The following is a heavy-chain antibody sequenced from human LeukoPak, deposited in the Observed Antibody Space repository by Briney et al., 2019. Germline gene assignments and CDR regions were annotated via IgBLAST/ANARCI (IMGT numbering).Heavy chain of an antibody. CDR3: ARAPGSGEINFDY. CDR2: IIPILNIA. D-gene: IGHD2-15*01. CDR1: GGTFSSYA. J-gene: IGHJ4*02. V-gene: IGHV1-69*04. Sequence: GSSVKVSCKASGGTFSSYAINWGRQAPGQGLEWMGKIIPILNIAHYAQKFQGRVTITADKSTSTAYMDLSSLRSEDTAVYYCARAPGSGEINFDYWGQGTLVTVSS.